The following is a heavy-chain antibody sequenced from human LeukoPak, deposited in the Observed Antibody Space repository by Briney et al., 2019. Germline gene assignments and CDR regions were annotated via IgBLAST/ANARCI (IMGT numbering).Heavy chain of an antibody. CDR2: ISSTSSYI. Sequence: PGGSLRLSCAASGFTFSSYTMNWVRQAPGKGLVWVPSISSTSSYIYYADSVKGRFTISRDNAKNSLYLQMNSLRAEDTAVYYCATGGTYFDCWGQGTLVTVSS. CDR1: GFTFSSYT. V-gene: IGHV3-21*01. J-gene: IGHJ4*02. D-gene: IGHD1-26*01. CDR3: ATGGTYFDC.